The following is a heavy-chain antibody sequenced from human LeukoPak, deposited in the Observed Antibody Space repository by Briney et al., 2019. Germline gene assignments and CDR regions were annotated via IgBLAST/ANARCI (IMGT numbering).Heavy chain of an antibody. V-gene: IGHV3-30*03. J-gene: IGHJ3*02. CDR1: GFTFSSYG. CDR2: ISYDGSNK. Sequence: GGSLRLSCAASGFTFSSYGMHWVRQAPGKGLEWVAVISYDGSNKYYADSVKGRFTISRDNSKNTLYLQMNSLRAEDTAVYYCAREAVRATRAFDIWGQGTMVTVSS. D-gene: IGHD3-10*02. CDR3: AREAVRATRAFDI.